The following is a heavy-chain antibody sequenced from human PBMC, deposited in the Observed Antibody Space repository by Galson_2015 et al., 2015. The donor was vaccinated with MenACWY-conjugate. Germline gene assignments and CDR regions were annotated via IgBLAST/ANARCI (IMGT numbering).Heavy chain of an antibody. CDR2: TSGSGGVT. J-gene: IGHJ4*02. Sequence: SLRLSCAASGFIFNKYAMTRIRQAPGKGLEWVSATSGSGGVTYHADSVKGRFTISRDNSKNTLYLQMNSLKAEDTAIYYCAKGPLYDSSGPDSDYFDYWGQGTLVTVSS. D-gene: IGHD3-22*01. CDR3: AKGPLYDSSGPDSDYFDY. V-gene: IGHV3-23*01. CDR1: GFIFNKYA.